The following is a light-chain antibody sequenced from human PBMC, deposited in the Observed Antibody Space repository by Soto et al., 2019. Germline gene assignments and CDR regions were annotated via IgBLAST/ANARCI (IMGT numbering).Light chain of an antibody. CDR1: SSNIGAGYD. CDR2: GNS. J-gene: IGLJ2*01. CDR3: QSYDSSLSGVV. V-gene: IGLV1-40*01. Sequence: QSVLTQPPSVSGAPGQRVTISFAGSSSNIGAGYDVHWYQQLPGTAPKLLIYGNSNRPSGVPDRVSGSKSGTSASLAITGLQAEDEADYYCQSYDSSLSGVVFGGGTKVTVL.